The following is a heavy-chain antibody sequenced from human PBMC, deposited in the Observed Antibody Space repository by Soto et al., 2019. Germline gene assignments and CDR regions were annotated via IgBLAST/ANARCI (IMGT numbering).Heavy chain of an antibody. V-gene: IGHV3-30-3*01. D-gene: IGHD6-19*01. J-gene: IGHJ4*02. CDR3: ARDRSSSVWFLDY. Sequence: GGSLRLSCADSAFSFSDSAMHWVRQAPGKGLEWVAIISFDGRNKYYADSVKGRFTISRDNSKNTLYLQMNSLRDEDTAIYYCARDRSSSVWFLDYWGQGTRVTAPQ. CDR2: ISFDGRNK. CDR1: AFSFSDSA.